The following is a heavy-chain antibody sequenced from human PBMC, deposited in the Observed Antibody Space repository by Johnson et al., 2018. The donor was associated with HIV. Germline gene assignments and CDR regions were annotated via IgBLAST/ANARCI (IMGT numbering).Heavy chain of an antibody. J-gene: IGHJ3*02. V-gene: IGHV3-66*02. CDR1: GFTFSSYD. CDR2: IYSGGST. CDR3: ARGKDMAGTGAFDI. Sequence: MQLVESGGGFVQPGGSLRLSCAASGFTFSSYDMHWVRQATGKGLEWVSAIYSGGSTYYADSVKGRFTISRDNSKTTLYLQMNSLRAGDTAVYFCARGKDMAGTGAFDICGQGTMVTVSS. D-gene: IGHD6-19*01.